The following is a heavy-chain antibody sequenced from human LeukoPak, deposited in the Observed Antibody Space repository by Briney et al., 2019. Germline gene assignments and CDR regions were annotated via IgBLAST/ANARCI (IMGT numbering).Heavy chain of an antibody. CDR3: ARDGEVEVTAFYFDY. V-gene: IGHV3-33*01. CDR2: IWYDGSNK. D-gene: IGHD2-21*02. CDR1: GFTFSSYG. Sequence: PGGSLRLSCAASGFTFSSYGMHWVRQAPGKGLEWVAVIWYDGSNKYYADSVKGRFTISRDNSKNTLYLQMNSLRAEDTAVYYCARDGEVEVTAFYFDYWGQGTLVTVSS. J-gene: IGHJ4*02.